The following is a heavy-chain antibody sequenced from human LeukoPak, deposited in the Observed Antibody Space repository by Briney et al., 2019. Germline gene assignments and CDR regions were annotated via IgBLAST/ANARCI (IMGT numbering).Heavy chain of an antibody. J-gene: IGHJ4*02. D-gene: IGHD3-3*01. V-gene: IGHV4-30-4*02. CDR2: IYYSGST. CDR3: ARSAREWLHLGY. CDR1: GGSISSGDYY. Sequence: SETLSLTCTVSGGSISSGDYYWSWIRQPPGKGLEWIGYIYYSGSTYYNPSLKSRVTISVDTSKNQFSLKLSSVTAADTAVYYCARSAREWLHLGYWGQGTLVTVSS.